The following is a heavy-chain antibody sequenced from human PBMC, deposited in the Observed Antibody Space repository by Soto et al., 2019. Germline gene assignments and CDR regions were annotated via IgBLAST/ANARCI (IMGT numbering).Heavy chain of an antibody. D-gene: IGHD3-10*02. J-gene: IGHJ6*02. CDR2: ISYDGSNK. V-gene: IGHV3-30*18. Sequence: GGSLRLSCAASGFTFSSYGMHWVLQAPCKGLEWVAVISYDGSNKYYADSVKGRFTISRDNSKNTLYLQMNSLRAEDTAVYYCAKDLLNRNVLRNYYGMDVWGQGTTVTVSS. CDR1: GFTFSSYG. CDR3: AKDLLNRNVLRNYYGMDV.